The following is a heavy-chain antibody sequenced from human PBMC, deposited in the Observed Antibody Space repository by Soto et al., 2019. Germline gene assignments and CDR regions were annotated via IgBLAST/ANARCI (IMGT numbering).Heavy chain of an antibody. V-gene: IGHV1-18*01. Sequence: QVQLVQSGAEVKKPGASVKVSCKTSGFTFTNYYINWVRQAPGQGLEVMGWISAYSGNTNYAQNLQGRVTMTTDTSASTAYLEPRSLRSDDTAVYFCARGDTYYVNWYFDYWGQGNLVTVSS. CDR1: GFTFTNYY. D-gene: IGHD1-1*01. J-gene: IGHJ4*02. CDR2: ISAYSGNT. CDR3: ARGDTYYVNWYFDY.